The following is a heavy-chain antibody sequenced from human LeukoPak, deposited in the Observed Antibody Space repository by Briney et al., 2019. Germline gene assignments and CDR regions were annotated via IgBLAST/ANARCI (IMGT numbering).Heavy chain of an antibody. CDR1: GGSISSSNW. D-gene: IGHD3-16*02. V-gene: IGHV4-4*02. J-gene: IGHJ4*02. CDR2: IYHSGST. Sequence: TGTLSLTCAVSGGSISSSNWWSWVRQPPGKGLEWIGEIYHSGSTNYNPSLKSRVTISVDKSKNQFSLKLSSVTAADTAVYYCARGAPSDYVWGSYRYTPPYYFDYWGQGTLVTVSS. CDR3: ARGAPSDYVWGSYRYTPPYYFDY.